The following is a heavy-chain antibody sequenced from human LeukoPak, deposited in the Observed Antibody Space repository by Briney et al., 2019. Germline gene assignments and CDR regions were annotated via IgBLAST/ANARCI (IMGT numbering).Heavy chain of an antibody. V-gene: IGHV4-34*01. D-gene: IGHD1-1*01. CDR2: VTRNGDI. CDR3: ARLSLMNPQLSYWYFDV. Sequence: SETLSLTCAVYGGSFRGYYWSWIRQPPGKGLKWIGEVTRNGDINYNPSLKSRVTLSLEASQNQFSLTVNSVTAADTAVYYCARLSLMNPQLSYWYFDVWGRGTLVTVSS. J-gene: IGHJ2*01. CDR1: GGSFRGYY.